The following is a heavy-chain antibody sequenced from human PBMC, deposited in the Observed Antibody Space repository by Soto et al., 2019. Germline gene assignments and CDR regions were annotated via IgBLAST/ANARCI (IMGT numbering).Heavy chain of an antibody. V-gene: IGHV1-69*01. J-gene: IGHJ4*02. CDR1: GGTFSSYA. CDR3: ARITLSKGGPYFDY. Sequence: QVQLVQSGAEVKKPGSSVKVSCKASGGTFSSYAISWVRQAPGQGLEWMGGIIPIFGTANYAQKFQGRVTITADESTSTADMELSSLRAEDTAVYYCARITLSKGGPYFDYWGQGTLVTVSS. CDR2: IIPIFGTA. D-gene: IGHD1-20*01.